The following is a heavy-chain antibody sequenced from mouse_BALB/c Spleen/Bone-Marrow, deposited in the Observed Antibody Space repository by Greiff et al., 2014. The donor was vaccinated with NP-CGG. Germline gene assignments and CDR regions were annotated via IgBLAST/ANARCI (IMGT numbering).Heavy chain of an antibody. Sequence: EVKLQESGPELVKPGVSVKMSCKASGYIFTAYVMHWVKQKPGQGLEWIGFFNPYNDDSNYNEKFKGKATLTSDKSSSTAYMELSSLTSEDSAVYYCAREGWLLRFDYWGQGTTLTVSS. D-gene: IGHD2-3*01. V-gene: IGHV1-14*01. CDR1: GYIFTAYV. CDR3: AREGWLLRFDY. CDR2: FNPYNDDS. J-gene: IGHJ2*01.